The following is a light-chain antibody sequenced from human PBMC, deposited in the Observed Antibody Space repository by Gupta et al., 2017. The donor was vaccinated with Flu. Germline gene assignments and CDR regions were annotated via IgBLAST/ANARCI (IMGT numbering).Light chain of an antibody. CDR1: QSLLKSNGSNY. CDR2: LSS. J-gene: IGKJ4*01. V-gene: IGKV2-28*01. Sequence: EIVMTQYPLSLPVAPGESASMSCRSSQSLLKSNGSNYLDWYLQRPGRSPQLMIYLSSQRACGVPDRFSGSGSATDFTLKSSGVEAEDVGVYYCIQSLQALTFGGGTKMEIK. CDR3: IQSLQALT.